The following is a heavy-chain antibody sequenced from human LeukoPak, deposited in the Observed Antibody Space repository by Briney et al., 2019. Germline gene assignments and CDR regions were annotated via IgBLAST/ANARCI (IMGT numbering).Heavy chain of an antibody. J-gene: IGHJ4*02. CDR3: ARGGGYSSSSELGFDY. D-gene: IGHD6-6*01. Sequence: PSETLSLTCSVSGDSMSSYYWSWIRQPPEKGLEWIGYIYYSGSTNYNPSLKSRVTISVDTSKNQFSLKLSSVTAADTAVYYCARGGGYSSSSELGFDYWGQGTLVTVSS. CDR2: IYYSGST. CDR1: GDSMSSYY. V-gene: IGHV4-59*12.